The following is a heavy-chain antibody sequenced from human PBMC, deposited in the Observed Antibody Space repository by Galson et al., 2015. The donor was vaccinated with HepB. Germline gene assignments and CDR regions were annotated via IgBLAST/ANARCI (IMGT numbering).Heavy chain of an antibody. Sequence: CAASGGTSFSYCMRWWRHPPRREGLGGAVVSNDRRKTHYDDSVKGRFTISRDNTKNTLYLQMNSLIAEDTAVYYCAKGLTYYDHWSGYHHGPNWYDPWGQGTLVTVSS. V-gene: IGHV3-30*18. J-gene: IGHJ5*02. CDR3: AKGLTYYDHWSGYHHGPNWYDP. D-gene: IGHD3-3*01. CDR1: GGTSFSYC. CDR2: VSNDRRKT.